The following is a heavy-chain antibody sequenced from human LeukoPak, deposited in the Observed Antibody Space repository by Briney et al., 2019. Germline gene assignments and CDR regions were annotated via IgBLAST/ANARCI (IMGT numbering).Heavy chain of an antibody. CDR1: GGSISSYY. CDR2: IYTSGST. CDR3: ARLTGGSYYGYYYYYMDV. J-gene: IGHJ6*03. D-gene: IGHD1-26*01. V-gene: IGHV4-4*09. Sequence: SETLSLTCTVSGGSISSYYWSWIRQLPGKGLEWIGYIYTSGSTNYNPSLKSRVTISVDTSKNQFSLKLSSVTAADTAVYYCARLTGGSYYGYYYYYMDVWGKGTTVTVSS.